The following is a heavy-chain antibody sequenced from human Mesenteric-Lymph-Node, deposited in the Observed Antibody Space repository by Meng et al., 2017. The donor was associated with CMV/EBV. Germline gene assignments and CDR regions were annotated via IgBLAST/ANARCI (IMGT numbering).Heavy chain of an antibody. J-gene: IGHJ6*02. CDR2: LYDSGST. V-gene: IGHV4-59*01. D-gene: IGHD4-17*01. CDR1: GASISTYS. Sequence: SETLSLTCTVSGASISTYSWSWIRQPPGKGLEWIGYLYDSGSTNYNPSLKSRVTISVDTSMNQFSLKLSSVTTADTAVYYCARGPYGDYDFTSYYYGMDVWGQGTTVTVSS. CDR3: ARGPYGDYDFTSYYYGMDV.